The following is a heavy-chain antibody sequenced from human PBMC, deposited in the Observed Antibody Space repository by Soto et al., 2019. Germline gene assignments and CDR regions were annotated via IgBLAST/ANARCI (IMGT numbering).Heavy chain of an antibody. CDR3: ARSHYHYYGMDV. Sequence: GALRLSCAASGFTFSNYEMNWVRQAPGKGLEWVSYISSSGSTIYYADSVKGRFTISRDNAKNSLYLQINSLRAEETAVYYCARSHYHYYGMDVSGHGTTVTV. CDR2: ISSSGSTI. CDR1: GFTFSNYE. D-gene: IGHD4-17*01. V-gene: IGHV3-48*03. J-gene: IGHJ6*02.